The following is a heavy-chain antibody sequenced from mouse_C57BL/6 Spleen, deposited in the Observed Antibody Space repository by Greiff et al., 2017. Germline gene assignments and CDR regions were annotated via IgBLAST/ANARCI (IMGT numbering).Heavy chain of an antibody. CDR3: ARLYSGYYFDY. V-gene: IGHV5-15*01. D-gene: IGHD1-1*02. J-gene: IGHJ2*01. Sequence: EVKVVEPGGGLVQPGGSLKLSCAASGFTFSDYGMAWVRQAPRKGPEWVAFISNLAYSIYYADTVTGRFTISRENAKSTLYLEMSSLRAEDTAMYYCARLYSGYYFDYWGQGTTLTVSS. CDR1: GFTFSDYG. CDR2: ISNLAYSI.